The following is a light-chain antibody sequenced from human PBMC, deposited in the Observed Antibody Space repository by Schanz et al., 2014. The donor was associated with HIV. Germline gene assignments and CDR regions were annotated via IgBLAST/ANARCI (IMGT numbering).Light chain of an antibody. Sequence: QSALTQPASVTASPGQSITISCTGTSSDVGAYKYVSWDQQHPGKAPKLMIYDVIDRPSGVSNRFSGSKSGNTASLTISGLQAEDEAEYYCSSHSATAPYVIFGGGTKLTVL. CDR1: SSDVGAYKY. J-gene: IGLJ2*01. CDR3: SSHSATAPYVI. V-gene: IGLV2-14*03. CDR2: DVI.